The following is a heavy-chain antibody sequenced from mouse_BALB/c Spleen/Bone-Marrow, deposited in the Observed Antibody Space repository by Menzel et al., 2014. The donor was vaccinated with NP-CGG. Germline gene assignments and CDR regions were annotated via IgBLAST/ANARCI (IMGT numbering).Heavy chain of an antibody. CDR2: ISSGGSHT. V-gene: IGHV5-9-3*01. D-gene: IGHD2-4*01. CDR1: GFTFSSYA. J-gene: IGHJ3*01. Sequence: VQLKESGGGLVKPGGSLKLSCAASGFTFSSYAMSWVRQTPEKRLEWVATISSGGSHTYYPDSVKGRFTISRDNAKNTLYLQMSSLRSEDTAMYYCARKSYYDYDGRPWFAYWGQGTLVTVSA. CDR3: ARKSYYDYDGRPWFAY.